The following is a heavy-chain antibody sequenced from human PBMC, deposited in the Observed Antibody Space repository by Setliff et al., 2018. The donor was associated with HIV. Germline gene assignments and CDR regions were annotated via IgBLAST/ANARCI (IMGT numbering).Heavy chain of an antibody. Sequence: GGSLRLSCVASEFTFSSYAMNWVRQAPGKGLEWVSTISGSGGTKYYADSVKGRFTISRDNSKNTLYLRMDSLRAEDTAIYYCAKDSRREDAYNVGVFDFWGQGTMVTVSS. CDR1: EFTFSSYA. CDR3: AKDSRREDAYNVGVFDF. V-gene: IGHV3-23*01. D-gene: IGHD1-1*01. CDR2: ISGSGGTK. J-gene: IGHJ3*01.